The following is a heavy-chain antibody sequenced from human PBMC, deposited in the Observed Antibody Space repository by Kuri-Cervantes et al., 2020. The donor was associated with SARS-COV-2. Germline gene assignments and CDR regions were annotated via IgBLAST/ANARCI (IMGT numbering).Heavy chain of an antibody. CDR2: ISSNGGST. CDR1: GFSFSSYA. V-gene: IGHV3-64*04. Sequence: GESLKISCSASGFSFSSYAMHWVRQPPGKGLEYVSAISSNGGSTYYADSVKGRFTISRDNSKNTLYLQMNSLRAEDTALYYCAKGLSSSWYVGFDYWGQGTLVTVSS. CDR3: AKGLSSSWYVGFDY. J-gene: IGHJ4*01. D-gene: IGHD6-13*01.